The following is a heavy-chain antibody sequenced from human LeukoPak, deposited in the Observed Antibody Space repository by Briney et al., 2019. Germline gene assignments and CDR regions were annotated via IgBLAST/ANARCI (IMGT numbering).Heavy chain of an antibody. V-gene: IGHV3-30-3*01. D-gene: IGHD3-22*01. J-gene: IGHJ4*02. CDR2: ISYDGSNK. CDR1: GLTFSSYA. Sequence: PGGSLRLSCAASGLTFSSYAMHWVRQAPGKGLEWVAVISYDGSNKYYADSVKGRFTISRDNSKNTLYLQMNSLRAEDTAVYYCARPYYDGSGYSFDYWGQGTLVTVSS. CDR3: ARPYYDGSGYSFDY.